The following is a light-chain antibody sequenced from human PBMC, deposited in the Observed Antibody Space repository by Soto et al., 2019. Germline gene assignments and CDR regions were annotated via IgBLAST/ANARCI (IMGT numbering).Light chain of an antibody. Sequence: DIQLTQSPSFMSASVGDRVTITCRARQVITNHLAWYHQKPGKAPKLLIYAASTLQSGVPSRFSGSGYGTDFSLTISSLQPEDFAAYYCQQINIYPYTFGQGTKLEIK. J-gene: IGKJ2*01. V-gene: IGKV1-9*01. CDR3: QQINIYPYT. CDR1: QVITNH. CDR2: AAS.